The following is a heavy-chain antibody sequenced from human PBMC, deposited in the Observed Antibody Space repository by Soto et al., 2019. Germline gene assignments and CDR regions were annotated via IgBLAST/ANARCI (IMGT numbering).Heavy chain of an antibody. CDR2: IYHSGST. CDR3: VRDAGSGSYDVFAI. J-gene: IGHJ3*02. CDR1: GGSISSSNW. Sequence: PSETLSLTCAVSGGSISSSNWWSWVRQPPGKGLEWIGEIYHSGSTNYNPSLKSRVTISVDKSKNQFSLKLSSVTAADTAVYYCVRDAGSGSYDVFAIWGQGTMVTVSS. V-gene: IGHV4-4*02. D-gene: IGHD3-10*01.